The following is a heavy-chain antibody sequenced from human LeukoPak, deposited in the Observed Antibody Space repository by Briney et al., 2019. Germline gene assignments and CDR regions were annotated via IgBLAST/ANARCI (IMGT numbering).Heavy chain of an antibody. CDR1: GGTFSSYA. D-gene: IGHD6-19*01. V-gene: IGHV1-69*05. J-gene: IGHJ5*02. CDR2: IIPIFGTA. Sequence: VASVKVSCKASGGTFSSYAISWVRQAPGQGLEWMGGIIPIFGTANYAQKLQGRVTMTTDTSTSTAYMELSSLRSEDTAVYYCARTHSSGWYIWFDPWGQGTLVTVSS. CDR3: ARTHSSGWYIWFDP.